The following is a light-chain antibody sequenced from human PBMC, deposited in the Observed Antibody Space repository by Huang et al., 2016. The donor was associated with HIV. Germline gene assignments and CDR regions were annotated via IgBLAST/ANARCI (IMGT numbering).Light chain of an antibody. J-gene: IGKJ4*01. CDR3: HQYITTPST. CDR1: QNVMFGAKNY. Sequence: DIVMTQSPDSLGVSLGEWATINCKSSQNVMFGAKNYLAWYQQKPGQPPRLPINWAAAREYGVPDRFSGRGSGTDFTLTISSLQAEDVAVYFCHQYITTPSTFGGGTKVEIK. CDR2: WAA. V-gene: IGKV4-1*01.